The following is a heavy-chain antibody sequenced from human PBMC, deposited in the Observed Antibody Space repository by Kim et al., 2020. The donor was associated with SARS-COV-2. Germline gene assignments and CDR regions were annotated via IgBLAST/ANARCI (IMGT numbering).Heavy chain of an antibody. CDR2: VFPIDSNT. V-gene: IGHV5-51*01. CDR3: ARVGQQSSGWYQGGFRYFDL. J-gene: IGHJ2*01. D-gene: IGHD6-19*01. CDR1: GYMFSTYW. Sequence: GESLKISCKGSGYMFSTYWIGWVRQLPGKGLEWMAIVFPIDSNTRYSPSFQGQVTISADKSINTAYLQWTSLKASDTAMYYCARVGQQSSGWYQGGFRYFDLWGRGTLVTVSS.